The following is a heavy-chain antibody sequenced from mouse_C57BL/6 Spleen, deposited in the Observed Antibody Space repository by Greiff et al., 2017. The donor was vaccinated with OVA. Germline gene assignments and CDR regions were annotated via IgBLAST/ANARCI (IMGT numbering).Heavy chain of an antibody. V-gene: IGHV1-20*01. CDR2: INPYNGDT. CDR3: ARGYYGSSIYAMDY. CDR1: GYSFTGYF. D-gene: IGHD1-1*01. J-gene: IGHJ4*01. Sequence: EVKLEESGPELVKPGDSVKISCKASGYSFTGYFMNWVMQSHGKSLEWIGRINPYNGDTFYNQKFKGKATLTVDKSSSTAHMELRSLTSEDSAVYYCARGYYGSSIYAMDYWGQGTSVTVSS.